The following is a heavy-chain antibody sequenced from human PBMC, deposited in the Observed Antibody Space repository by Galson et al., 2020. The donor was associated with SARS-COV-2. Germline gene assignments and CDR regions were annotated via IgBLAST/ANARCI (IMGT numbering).Heavy chain of an antibody. V-gene: IGHV4-31*03. D-gene: IGHD3-3*01. J-gene: IGHJ6*03. CDR2: IYYSGST. CDR3: ARVCGPRITIFGAVDYYYYMDV. Sequence: SETLSLTCTVSGGSISSGGYYWSWIRQHPGKGLEWIGYIYYSGSTYYNPSLKSRVTISVDTSKNQFSLKLSSVTAADTAVYYCARVCGPRITIFGAVDYYYYMDVWGKGTTVTVSS. CDR1: GGSISSGGYY.